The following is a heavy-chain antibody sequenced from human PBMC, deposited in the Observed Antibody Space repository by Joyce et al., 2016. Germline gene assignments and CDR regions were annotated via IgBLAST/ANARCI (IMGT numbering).Heavy chain of an antibody. J-gene: IGHJ4*02. CDR1: GFTFSSYA. D-gene: IGHD5-24*01. V-gene: IGHV3-30*04. CDR2: ISYEGRNK. CDR3: AACRDGYNIRFDY. Sequence: QVQLVESGGGVVQPGRSLRLSCAASGFTFSSYAMHWVRQAPGKGLELVAVISYEGRNKCYADSVKGRFTISRDNSKNTLYLQMNSLRAEDTAVYYCAACRDGYNIRFDYWGQGTLVTVSS.